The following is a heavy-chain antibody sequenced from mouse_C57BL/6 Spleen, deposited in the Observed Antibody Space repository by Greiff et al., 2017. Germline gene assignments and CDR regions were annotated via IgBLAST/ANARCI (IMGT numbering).Heavy chain of an antibody. CDR1: GYTFTDYE. D-gene: IGHD1-1*01. Sequence: QVQLQQSGAELVRPGASVTLSCKASGYTFTDYEMHWVKQTPVHGLEWIGAIEPETGGTAYNQKFKGKAILTADKSSSTAYMELRSLTSEDSAVYYCTRDYGSSPYAMDYWGQGTSVTVSS. CDR2: IEPETGGT. CDR3: TRDYGSSPYAMDY. V-gene: IGHV1-15*01. J-gene: IGHJ4*01.